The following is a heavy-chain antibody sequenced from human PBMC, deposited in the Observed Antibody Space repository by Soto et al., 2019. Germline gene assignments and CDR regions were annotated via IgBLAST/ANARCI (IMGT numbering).Heavy chain of an antibody. CDR2: ISYDGSNK. J-gene: IGHJ4*02. V-gene: IGHV3-30*18. D-gene: IGHD6-19*01. CDR3: AKVRGSGWLYPFLDY. CDR1: GFTFSSYG. Sequence: QVQLVESGGGVVQPGRSLRLSCAASGFTFSSYGMHWVRQAPGKGLEWVAVISYDGSNKYYADSVKGRFTISRDNSKNTLYLQMYSLRAEDTAVYYCAKVRGSGWLYPFLDYWGQGTLVTVSS.